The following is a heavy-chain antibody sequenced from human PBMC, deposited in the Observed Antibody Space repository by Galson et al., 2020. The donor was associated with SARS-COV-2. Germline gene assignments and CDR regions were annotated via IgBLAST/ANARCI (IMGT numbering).Heavy chain of an antibody. CDR1: GGSISYDY. V-gene: IGHV4-59*12. Sequence: SQTLSLSCTISGGSISYDYWNWVRQPPGKGLEWLGYIYYTGSTDNNPSLTSRVPISLDTPKNHFSLALTSVTAADTAVSYCAREAGCSQGRRDALGIWCQGIMVTVSP. D-gene: IGHD3-10*02. CDR2: IYYTGST. CDR3: AREAGCSQGRRDALGI. J-gene: IGHJ3*02.